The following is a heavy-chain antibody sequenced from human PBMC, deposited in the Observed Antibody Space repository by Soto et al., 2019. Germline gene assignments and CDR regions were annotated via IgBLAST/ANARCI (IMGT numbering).Heavy chain of an antibody. CDR1: GGSISSGHYY. CDR3: ARALYDYGSAAPKGYFDY. V-gene: IGHV4-30-4*01. D-gene: IGHD4-17*01. Sequence: QVQLQESGPGLVKPSQTLSLTCTVSGGSISSGHYYWSWIRQPPGKGLEWIGYIYYSGSTYYNPSLKSRVTISVDTSQNQFSLKLNSVTAADTAVYYCARALYDYGSAAPKGYFDYWGQGTLVTVSS. J-gene: IGHJ4*02. CDR2: IYYSGST.